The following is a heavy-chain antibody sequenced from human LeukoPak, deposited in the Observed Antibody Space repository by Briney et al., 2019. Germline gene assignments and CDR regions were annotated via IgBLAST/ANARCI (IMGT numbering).Heavy chain of an antibody. CDR3: AVGLHSGQFAFDI. D-gene: IGHD5-24*01. J-gene: IGHJ3*02. CDR1: GYSISRGSY. V-gene: IGHV4-38-2*01. Sequence: ASETLSLTCAVSGYSISRGSYWGWIRQPPGKGLEWIGSVYHSGSAYYNPSLKSRVTISVDTSKNQFSLKLTSVTAADTAAYYCAVGLHSGQFAFDIWGQGTMVTVSS. CDR2: VYHSGSA.